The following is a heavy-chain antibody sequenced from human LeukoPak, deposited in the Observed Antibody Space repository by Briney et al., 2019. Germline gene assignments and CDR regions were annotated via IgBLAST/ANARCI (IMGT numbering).Heavy chain of an antibody. J-gene: IGHJ3*02. CDR2: INSDGSST. CDR3: ARVIGYSSSWNSAFDI. V-gene: IGHV3-74*01. Sequence: GGSLRLSCAASGFTFSSYWMHWVRQAPGKGLVWVSRINSDGSSTSYADSVKGRFTISRDNAKKTLYLQMNSLRAEDTAVYYCARVIGYSSSWNSAFDIWGQGTMVTVSS. CDR1: GFTFSSYW. D-gene: IGHD6-13*01.